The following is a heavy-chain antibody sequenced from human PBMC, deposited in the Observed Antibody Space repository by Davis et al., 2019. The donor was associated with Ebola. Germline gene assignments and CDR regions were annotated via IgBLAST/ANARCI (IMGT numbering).Heavy chain of an antibody. Sequence: GESLKISCAASGFTFSSYGMHWVRQAPGKGLEWVAVIWYDGSNKYYADSVKGRFTISRDNSKNTLYLQMNSLRAEDTAVYYCARDKGVVIYYYYGMDVWGQGTTVTVSS. CDR3: ARDKGVVIYYYYGMDV. J-gene: IGHJ6*02. V-gene: IGHV3-33*01. CDR2: IWYDGSNK. D-gene: IGHD3-16*01. CDR1: GFTFSSYG.